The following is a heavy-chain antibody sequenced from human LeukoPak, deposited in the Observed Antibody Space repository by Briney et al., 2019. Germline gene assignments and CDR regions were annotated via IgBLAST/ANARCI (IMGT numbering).Heavy chain of an antibody. V-gene: IGHV3-9*03. CDR1: GFTFDDYA. D-gene: IGHD1-1*01. Sequence: GGSLRLSCAASGFTFDDYAMHWVRQAPGKGLEWVSGISWNSGSIGYADSVKGRFTISRDNAKNSLYLQMNSLRAEDMALYYCAKDRNDDAFDIRGQGTMVTVSS. CDR2: ISWNSGSI. CDR3: AKDRNDDAFDI. J-gene: IGHJ3*02.